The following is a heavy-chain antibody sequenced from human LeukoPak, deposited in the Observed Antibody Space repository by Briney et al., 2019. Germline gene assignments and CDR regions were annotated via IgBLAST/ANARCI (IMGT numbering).Heavy chain of an antibody. D-gene: IGHD6-13*01. CDR3: ARLYIGGYSRSTNYNWFEP. V-gene: IGHV4-34*01. CDR1: GVSFSGYY. Sequence: SETLSLTCAVYGVSFSGYYWSWIRHRPGKGLEWIGEINHSGSTNYNPSIKSRVTISVDTSRNQFSLNLTSVTAADTAVYYCARLYIGGYSRSTNYNWFEPWGQGTLVTVCS. J-gene: IGHJ5*02. CDR2: INHSGST.